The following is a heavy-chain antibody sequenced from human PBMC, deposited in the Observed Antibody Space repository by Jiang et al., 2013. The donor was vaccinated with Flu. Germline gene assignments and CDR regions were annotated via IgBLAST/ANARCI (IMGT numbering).Heavy chain of an antibody. CDR2: INQSGGT. CDR3: AQKASIVGPFDN. CDR1: GGSFSDYY. J-gene: IGHJ4*02. D-gene: IGHD1-26*01. Sequence: LLKPSETLSLTCAVYGGSFSDYYWNWIRQPPGTGLEWIGEINQSGGTNYNPSLKSRVTISVDTSKNQFSLKLTSVTAADTAVYYCAQKASIVGPFDNWGQGTLVTVSS. V-gene: IGHV4-34*01.